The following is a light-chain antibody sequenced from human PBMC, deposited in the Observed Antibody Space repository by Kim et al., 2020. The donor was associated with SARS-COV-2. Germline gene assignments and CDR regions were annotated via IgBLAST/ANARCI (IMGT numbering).Light chain of an antibody. CDR3: CSYAGSLYV. CDR1: SSDVGSYHL. J-gene: IGLJ1*01. Sequence: PGQSITISCTGASSDVGSYHLVSWYQHHPGKAPKLILYEDNKRPSGVSNRFSGSRSGNTASLTISGLQAEDEGDYYCCSYAGSLYVFGSGTKVTVL. V-gene: IGLV2-23*01. CDR2: EDN.